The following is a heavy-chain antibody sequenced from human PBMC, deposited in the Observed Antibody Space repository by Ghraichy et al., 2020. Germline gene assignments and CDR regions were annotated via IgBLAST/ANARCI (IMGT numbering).Heavy chain of an antibody. CDR3: ARNYHDGSGRYY. CDR1: GDSIGSGAYS. D-gene: IGHD6-19*01. CDR2: MSDSGIT. V-gene: IGHV4-39*07. Sequence: SETLSLTCTVSGDSIGSGAYSWVWIRQPPGEGLEWIASMSDSGITFHNPSLKSRVTISVDSSTNQCSLQVTSVTAADTAVYYCARNYHDGSGRYYWGQGTLVTGSS. J-gene: IGHJ4*02.